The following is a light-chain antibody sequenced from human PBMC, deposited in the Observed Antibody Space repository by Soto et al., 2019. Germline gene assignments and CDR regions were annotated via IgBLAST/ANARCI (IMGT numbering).Light chain of an antibody. V-gene: IGKV3-20*01. Sequence: EIVLTQSPGTLSLSPGERATLSCRASQSVSSSYLAWYQQKPGQAPRHLIYGASSRAIGIPDRFSGSGSGTDFTLTISRREPEDFTVYYCQQYSSSPWTFGPGTKMEIK. CDR3: QQYSSSPWT. CDR2: GAS. J-gene: IGKJ1*01. CDR1: QSVSSSY.